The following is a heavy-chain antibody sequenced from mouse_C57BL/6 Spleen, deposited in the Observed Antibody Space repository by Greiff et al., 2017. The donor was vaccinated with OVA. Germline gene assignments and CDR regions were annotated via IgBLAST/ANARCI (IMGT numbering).Heavy chain of an antibody. Sequence: EVQLQQSGPELVKPGASVKISCKASGYTFTDYYMNWVKQSHGKSLEWIGDINPNNGGTSYNQKFKGKATLTVDKSSSTAYMELRSLTSEDSAVYYCARGDYDGYYFDDWGQGTTLTVSS. D-gene: IGHD2-4*01. V-gene: IGHV1-26*01. CDR3: ARGDYDGYYFDD. CDR2: INPNNGGT. CDR1: GYTFTDYY. J-gene: IGHJ2*01.